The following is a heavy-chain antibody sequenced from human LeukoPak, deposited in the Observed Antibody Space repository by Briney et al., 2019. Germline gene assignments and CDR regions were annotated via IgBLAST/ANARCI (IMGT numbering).Heavy chain of an antibody. CDR3: AKARGEQNGGSNY. V-gene: IGHV3-23*01. CDR1: GFTLSSYA. CDR2: VDGGGGGT. J-gene: IGHJ4*02. D-gene: IGHD2-15*01. Sequence: GGSLRLSCAASGFTLSSYAMTWVRQAPGRGLEWVSSVDGGGGGTYYADSVKGRFTISRDNSKDTLYLQMNSLRAEDTAVYYCAKARGEQNGGSNYWGQGTQVIVSS.